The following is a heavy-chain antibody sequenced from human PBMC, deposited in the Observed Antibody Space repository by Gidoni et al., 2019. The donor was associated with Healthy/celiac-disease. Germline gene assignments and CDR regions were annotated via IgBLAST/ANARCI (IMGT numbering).Heavy chain of an antibody. J-gene: IGHJ5*02. CDR2: ISSRSSYI. D-gene: IGHD6-6*01. CDR3: ARDIEADSSSSGLWFDP. V-gene: IGHV3-21*01. CDR1: GSTFSSYI. Sequence: EVQLVESGGGLVKPGGSLSLSCAASGSTFSSYIMNWVRQAPGKGLEWVSSISSRSSYIYHADSVKGRFTISRDNAKNSLYLQMNSLRAEDTAVYYCARDIEADSSSSGLWFDPWGQGTLVTVSS.